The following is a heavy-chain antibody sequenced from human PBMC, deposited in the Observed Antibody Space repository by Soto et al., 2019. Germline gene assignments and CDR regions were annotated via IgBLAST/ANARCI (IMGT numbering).Heavy chain of an antibody. CDR2: ITYSGST. Sequence: PSETLSLTCTVSGASINSAYWSWFRQPPGKGLEWIGFITYSGSTSYNPSLKSRVTIALDASKNQFFLKLSSVTAADTAVYYCARHARYNDYWGRGTLVTVSS. J-gene: IGHJ4*02. D-gene: IGHD1-20*01. CDR1: GASINSAY. CDR3: ARHARYNDY. V-gene: IGHV4-59*08.